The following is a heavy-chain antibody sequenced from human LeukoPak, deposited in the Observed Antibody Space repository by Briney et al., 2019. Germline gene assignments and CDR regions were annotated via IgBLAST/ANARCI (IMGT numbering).Heavy chain of an antibody. V-gene: IGHV1-46*03. CDR3: AGETDAFDY. CDR2: LNPSDGDT. CDR1: GHTFTSNF. Sequence: ASVKVSCKASGHTFTSNFVHWVRQAPRQGLEWMAVLNPSDGDTTYAQKFQGRITMTRDTSTGTVYMELSSLRSEDTAVYYCAGETDAFDYWGQGTLVTVSS. J-gene: IGHJ4*02.